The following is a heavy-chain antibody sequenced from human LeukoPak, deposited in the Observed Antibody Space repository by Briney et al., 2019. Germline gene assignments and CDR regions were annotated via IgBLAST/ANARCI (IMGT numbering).Heavy chain of an antibody. D-gene: IGHD3-9*01. J-gene: IGHJ4*02. V-gene: IGHV3-23*01. Sequence: PGGSLRLSCAASGFTFSSYAMSWVRQAPGKGMGLVSSIRGSGGSTSHADSVKGRFTISRDNSNNTLCLAMNSLRAEDWAVSYCAIDLRVCYDILTVVFDYWGQASLVTVSA. CDR3: AIDLRVCYDILTVVFDY. CDR2: IRGSGGST. CDR1: GFTFSSYA.